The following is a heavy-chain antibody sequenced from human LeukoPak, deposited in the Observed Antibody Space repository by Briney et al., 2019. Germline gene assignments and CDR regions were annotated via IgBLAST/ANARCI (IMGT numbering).Heavy chain of an antibody. CDR2: TNHSGST. CDR3: ARDGIAVAVAGFDY. D-gene: IGHD6-19*01. J-gene: IGHJ4*02. Sequence: KPSETLSLTCAVYGGSFSGYYWSWIRQPPGKGLEWIGETNHSGSTNYNPSLKSRVTISVDTSKNQFSLKLSSVTAADTAVYYCARDGIAVAVAGFDYWGQGTLVTVSS. V-gene: IGHV4-34*01. CDR1: GGSFSGYY.